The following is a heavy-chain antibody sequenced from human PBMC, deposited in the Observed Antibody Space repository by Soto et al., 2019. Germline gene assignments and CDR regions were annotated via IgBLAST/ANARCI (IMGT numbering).Heavy chain of an antibody. J-gene: IGHJ5*02. Sequence: ASVKVSCKASGYTFTSYGISWVRPAPGQGLEWMGWISAYNGNTNYAQKLQGRVTMTTDTSTSTAYMELRSLRSDDTAVYYCARDRIQLWFRNWFDPWGQGTLVTVSS. CDR2: ISAYNGNT. CDR3: ARDRIQLWFRNWFDP. D-gene: IGHD5-18*01. CDR1: GYTFTSYG. V-gene: IGHV1-18*01.